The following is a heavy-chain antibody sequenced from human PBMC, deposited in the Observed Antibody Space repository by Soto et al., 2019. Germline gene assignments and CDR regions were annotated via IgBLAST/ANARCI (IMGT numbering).Heavy chain of an antibody. CDR1: GGSFSGYY. J-gene: IGHJ4*02. CDR2: INHSGST. Sequence: SETLSLTCAVYGGSFSGYYWSWIRQPPGKGLEWIGEINHSGSTNYNPSLKSRVTISVDTSKNQFSLKLSSVTAADTAVYYCARGLAGDYWGQGTLVTVSS. CDR3: ARGLAGDY. V-gene: IGHV4-34*01.